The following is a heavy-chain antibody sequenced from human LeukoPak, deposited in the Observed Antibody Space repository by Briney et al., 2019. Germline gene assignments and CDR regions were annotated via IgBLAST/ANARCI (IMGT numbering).Heavy chain of an antibody. CDR1: GGSINSATYY. D-gene: IGHD1-26*01. CDR2: IYPTGST. V-gene: IGHV4-61*02. CDR3: AREVRLPIGGATYFDY. Sequence: SETLSLTCTVSGGSINSATYYWGWIRQPAGKGLEWIGRIYPTGSTNYYNPSLKSRVTISVDTSKNQFSLKLSSVTAADTAVYYCAREVRLPIGGATYFDYWGQEPWSPSPQ. J-gene: IGHJ4*01.